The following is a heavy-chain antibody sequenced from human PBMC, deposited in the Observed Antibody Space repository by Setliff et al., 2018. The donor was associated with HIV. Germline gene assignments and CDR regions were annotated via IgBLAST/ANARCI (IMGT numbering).Heavy chain of an antibody. CDR3: AMGHVVVTAMLDYYHDMDV. CDR2: IYTSGST. Sequence: NPSETLSLTCTVSGGSFSGYYWTWIRQPAGKGLEWIGHIYTSGSTRYNPSLKSRITMSVDTSKNQFSLKLSSVTAADTAVYYCAMGHVVVTAMLDYYHDMDVWGKGTAVTVSS. J-gene: IGHJ6*03. D-gene: IGHD2-21*02. CDR1: GGSFSGYY. V-gene: IGHV4-4*07.